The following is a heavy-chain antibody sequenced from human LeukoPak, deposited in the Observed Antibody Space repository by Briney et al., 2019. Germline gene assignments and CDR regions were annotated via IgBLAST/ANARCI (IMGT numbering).Heavy chain of an antibody. CDR1: GFTVSSNY. J-gene: IGHJ4*02. CDR2: IYSGGST. Sequence: PGGSLRLSCAASGFTVSSNYMSWVRQAPGKGLEWVSVIYSGGSTYYADSVKGRFTISRDNSKNTLYLQMNSLRAEDTAVYYCARSLWFGDYYFDYWGQGTLVTVSS. CDR3: ARSLWFGDYYFDY. V-gene: IGHV3-53*01. D-gene: IGHD3-10*01.